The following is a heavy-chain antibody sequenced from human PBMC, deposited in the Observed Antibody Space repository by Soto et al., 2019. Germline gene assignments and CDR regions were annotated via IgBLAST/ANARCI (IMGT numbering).Heavy chain of an antibody. J-gene: IGHJ4*02. CDR3: APRRGGFGGGWTTPYFDY. CDR1: GFSLNTGGVG. V-gene: IGHV2-5*02. Sequence: QITLKESGPTVVKPTQTLTLTCSLSGFSLNTGGVGVGWIRQPPGKALEWLAVIYWDDDKSWNPSLRDRLTSNRDASDDQVVLTVTNMDPVDTGTYYCAPRRGGFGGGWTTPYFDYWGQGTLVTVSS. CDR2: IYWDDDK. D-gene: IGHD6-19*01.